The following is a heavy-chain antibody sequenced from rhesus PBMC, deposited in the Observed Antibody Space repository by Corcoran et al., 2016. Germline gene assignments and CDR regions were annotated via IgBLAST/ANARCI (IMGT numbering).Heavy chain of an antibody. CDR1: GFSFSDYY. D-gene: IGHD3-34*01. V-gene: IGHV3-116*02. Sequence: EVRLVESGGGLVQPGGSLRLSCAASGFSFSDYYMSWVRQARGKGPGWVGLFRNNANDWTPEYAASVKGRFTISRDDSKSIASLQMNSLKTEDTAVYYCTRRAGVTNFDYWGQGVLVTVSS. CDR3: TRRAGVTNFDY. CDR2: FRNNANDWTP. J-gene: IGHJ4*01.